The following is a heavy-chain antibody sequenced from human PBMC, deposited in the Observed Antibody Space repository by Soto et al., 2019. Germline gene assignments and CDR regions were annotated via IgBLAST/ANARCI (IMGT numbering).Heavy chain of an antibody. Sequence: SETLSLTCTVSGGSISSSSYYWGWIRQPPGKGLEWIGSIYYSGSTYYNPSLKSRVTISVDTSKNQFSLKLSSVTAADTAVYYCARLKGYGMDVWGQGTTVT. V-gene: IGHV4-39*01. CDR1: GGSISSSSYY. CDR3: ARLKGYGMDV. J-gene: IGHJ6*02. CDR2: IYYSGST.